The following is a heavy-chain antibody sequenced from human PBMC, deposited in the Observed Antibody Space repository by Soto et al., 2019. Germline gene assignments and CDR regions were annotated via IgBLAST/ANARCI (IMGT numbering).Heavy chain of an antibody. Sequence: ASVKVSCKASGYTFTGYYMHWVRQAPGQGLEWMGWINPNSGGTNYAQKFQGWVTMTRDTSISTAYMELSRLRSDDTAVYYCARDQSQFYYDILTGRVDYYYYYGMDVWGQGTTVTVSS. CDR2: INPNSGGT. V-gene: IGHV1-2*04. CDR3: ARDQSQFYYDILTGRVDYYYYYGMDV. J-gene: IGHJ6*02. D-gene: IGHD3-9*01. CDR1: GYTFTGYY.